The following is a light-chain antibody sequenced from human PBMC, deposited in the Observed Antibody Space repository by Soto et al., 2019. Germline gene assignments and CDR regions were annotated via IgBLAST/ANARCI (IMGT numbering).Light chain of an antibody. Sequence: EIVLTQSPGTLSLSPGERAALSCRASQSVNNDYLAWYHQKPGRAPRLVIYGASKRATGIPDRFSGSGSGTDFTLTINRLEPEDFALYYCQQYGSSPWTFGQGTNVEIK. CDR1: QSVNNDY. V-gene: IGKV3-20*01. CDR3: QQYGSSPWT. CDR2: GAS. J-gene: IGKJ1*01.